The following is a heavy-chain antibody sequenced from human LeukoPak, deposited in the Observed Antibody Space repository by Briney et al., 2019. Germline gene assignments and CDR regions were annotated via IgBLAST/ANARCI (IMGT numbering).Heavy chain of an antibody. CDR3: AKGLTGYSSSWYFQH. CDR2: ISGSGGST. J-gene: IGHJ1*01. V-gene: IGHV3-23*01. Sequence: AGGSLRLSCAASGFTFSSYAMSWIRQAPGKGLEWVSAISGSGGSTYYADSVKGRFTISRDNSKNTLYLQMNSLRAEDTAVYYCAKGLTGYSSSWYFQHWGQGTLVTVSS. D-gene: IGHD6-13*01. CDR1: GFTFSSYA.